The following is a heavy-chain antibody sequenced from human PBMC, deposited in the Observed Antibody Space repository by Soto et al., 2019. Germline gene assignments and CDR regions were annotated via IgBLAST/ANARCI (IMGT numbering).Heavy chain of an antibody. V-gene: IGHV3-30-3*01. Sequence: GGSLRLSCAASGFTFSSYAMHWVRQAPGKGLEWVAVISYDGSNKYYADSVKGRFTISRDNSKNTLYLQMNSLRAEDTAVYYCARAGSSGRGTYDYWGQGTLVTVSS. J-gene: IGHJ4*02. D-gene: IGHD6-19*01. CDR3: ARAGSSGRGTYDY. CDR1: GFTFSSYA. CDR2: ISYDGSNK.